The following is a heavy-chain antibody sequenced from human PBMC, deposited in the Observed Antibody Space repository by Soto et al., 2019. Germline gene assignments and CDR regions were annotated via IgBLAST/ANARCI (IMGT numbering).Heavy chain of an antibody. Sequence: PGGSLRLSCVASGFTFSSYAMSWVRQAPGKGLEWVSAISGSGGSTYYADSVKGRFTISRDNSENTLYLQMNSLRAEDTAVYYCAKDVSANYDYWGQGTLVTVSS. CDR1: GFTFSSYA. V-gene: IGHV3-23*01. J-gene: IGHJ4*02. CDR3: AKDVSANYDY. CDR2: ISGSGGST.